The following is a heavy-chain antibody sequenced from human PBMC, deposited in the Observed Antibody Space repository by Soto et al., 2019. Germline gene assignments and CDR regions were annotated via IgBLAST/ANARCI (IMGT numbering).Heavy chain of an antibody. D-gene: IGHD1-26*01. J-gene: IGHJ5*02. CDR2: INPNSGGT. Sequence: ASVKVSCKASGYTFTGYYMHWVRQAPGQGLEWMGWINPNSGGTNYAQKFQGWVTMTRDTSISTAYMELSRLRSDDTAVYYCARDPSGSVGATSWFDPWGQGTLVTVSS. CDR3: ARDPSGSVGATSWFDP. V-gene: IGHV1-2*04. CDR1: GYTFTGYY.